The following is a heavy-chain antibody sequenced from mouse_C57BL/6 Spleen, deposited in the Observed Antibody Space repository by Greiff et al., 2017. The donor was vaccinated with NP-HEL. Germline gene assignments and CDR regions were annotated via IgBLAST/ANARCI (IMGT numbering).Heavy chain of an antibody. CDR3: ARGGDYYGSSSLDY. CDR1: GYSITSGYY. D-gene: IGHD1-1*01. V-gene: IGHV3-6*01. J-gene: IGHJ2*01. Sequence: EVKLMESGPGLVKPSQSLSLTCSVTGYSITSGYYWNWIRQFPGNKLEWMGYISYDGSNNYNPSLKNRISITRDTSKNQFFLKLNSVTTEDTATYYCARGGDYYGSSSLDYWGQGTTLTVSS. CDR2: ISYDGSN.